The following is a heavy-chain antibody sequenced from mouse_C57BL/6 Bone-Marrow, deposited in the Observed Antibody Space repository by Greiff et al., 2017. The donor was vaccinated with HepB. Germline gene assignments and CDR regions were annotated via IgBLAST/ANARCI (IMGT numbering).Heavy chain of an antibody. CDR3: ARRDYDYDVGFAY. CDR1: GFTFSSYA. D-gene: IGHD2-4*01. V-gene: IGHV5-4*03. Sequence: EVQGVESGGGLVKPGGSLKLSCAASGFTFSSYAMSWVRQTPEKRLEWVATISDGGSYTYYPDNVKGRFTISRDNAKNNLYLQMSQLKSEDTAMYYCARRDYDYDVGFAYWGQGTLVTVSA. J-gene: IGHJ3*01. CDR2: ISDGGSYT.